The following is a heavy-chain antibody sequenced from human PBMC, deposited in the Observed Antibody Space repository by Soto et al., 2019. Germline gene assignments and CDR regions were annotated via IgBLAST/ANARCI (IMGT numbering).Heavy chain of an antibody. CDR2: IWYDGSNK. J-gene: IGHJ6*02. D-gene: IGHD2-2*01. Sequence: QVQLVESGGGVVQPGRSLRLSCAASGFTFSSYGMHWVRQAPGKGLEWVAVIWYDGSNKYYADSVKGRFTISRDNSKNTLYLQMNSLRAEDTAVYYCARDPSLSCSSTSCVSIIGDYYYYGMDVWGQGTTVTVSS. CDR1: GFTFSSYG. V-gene: IGHV3-33*01. CDR3: ARDPSLSCSSTSCVSIIGDYYYYGMDV.